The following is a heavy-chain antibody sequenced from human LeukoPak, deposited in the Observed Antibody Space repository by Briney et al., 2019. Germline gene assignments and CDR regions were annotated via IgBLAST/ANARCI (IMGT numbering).Heavy chain of an antibody. Sequence: ASVKDSCKVSVYTLTELSMHCVRQAPGKGLEWMGGFDPEDGETIYTQKFQGRVTMTEDTSTDTAYMELSSLRYTAVYYCATAIDSSGYYHPGWFDPWGQGTLVTVSS. V-gene: IGHV1-24*01. J-gene: IGHJ5*02. CDR1: VYTLTELS. CDR2: FDPEDGET. CDR3: ATAIDSSGYYHPGWFDP. D-gene: IGHD3-22*01.